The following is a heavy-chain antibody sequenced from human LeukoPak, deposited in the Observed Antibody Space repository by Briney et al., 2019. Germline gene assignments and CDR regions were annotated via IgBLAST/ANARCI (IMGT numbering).Heavy chain of an antibody. D-gene: IGHD6-19*01. V-gene: IGHV3-23*01. CDR1: GFTFGNDV. Sequence: GGSLRLSCAASGFTFGNDVMNWVRRAPGKGLEWVSGISDAGDRTYYAASVKGRFTISRDNSKNTLYLQMNSLRAEDTAIYFCAKDRSVAVTNTDGYFDYWGQGTLVTVSS. CDR2: ISDAGDRT. J-gene: IGHJ4*02. CDR3: AKDRSVAVTNTDGYFDY.